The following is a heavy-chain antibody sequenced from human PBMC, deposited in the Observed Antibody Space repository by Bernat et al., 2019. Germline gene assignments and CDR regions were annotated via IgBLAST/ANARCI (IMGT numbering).Heavy chain of an antibody. CDR1: GFTFSSHG. CDR2: RKQEGRVK. J-gene: IGHJ4*02. V-gene: IGHV3-7*03. D-gene: IGHD4-23*01. Sequence: EVQLVESGGGLVQPGGSLRLSCVVSGFTFSSHGMIWSRQAPGTGLEWGANRKQEGRVKYYVDSVKGRFTISRDNARNSLYLQMNSLRAEDTAMYYCARYGVGNSGPIDYWGQGTLVTVSS. CDR3: ARYGVGNSGPIDY.